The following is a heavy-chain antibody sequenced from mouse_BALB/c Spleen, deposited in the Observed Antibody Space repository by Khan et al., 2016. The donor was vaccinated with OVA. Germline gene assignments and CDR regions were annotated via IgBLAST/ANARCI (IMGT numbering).Heavy chain of an antibody. V-gene: IGHV2-9*02. CDR1: GFSLTNYG. Sequence: QVQLQQSGPAMVAPSQSLSITCTVSGFSLTNYGVHWVRQPPGKGLDWLGLIWAGGRTNYNSALMSRLSISKDNSKSQVFLKMNSLQADDTAIYYCARFFGNYGWYFDVWGAGTTVTVSS. CDR3: ARFFGNYGWYFDV. D-gene: IGHD2-1*01. J-gene: IGHJ1*01. CDR2: IWAGGRT.